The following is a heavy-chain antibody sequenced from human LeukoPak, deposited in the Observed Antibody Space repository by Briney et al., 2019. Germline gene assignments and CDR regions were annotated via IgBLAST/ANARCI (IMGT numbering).Heavy chain of an antibody. CDR2: VYYSGRT. CDR3: ARDAYYYGSGSYVAFDY. V-gene: IGHV4-39*07. CDR1: GGSISRDTYY. J-gene: IGHJ4*02. D-gene: IGHD3-10*01. Sequence: SETLSLTCTVSGGSISRDTYYCAWIRQSPGRGLEWLGSVYYSGRTDYNPSLKSRVTIFVDTSKNQFSLKLSSVTAADTAVYYCARDAYYYGSGSYVAFDYWGQGTLVTVSS.